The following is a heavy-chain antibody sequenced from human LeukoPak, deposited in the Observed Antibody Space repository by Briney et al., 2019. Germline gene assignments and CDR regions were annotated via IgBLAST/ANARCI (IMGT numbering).Heavy chain of an antibody. CDR1: GFTFSIYW. V-gene: IGHV3-7*02. CDR2: IEEDGGEI. CDR3: ETYSAFDI. D-gene: IGHD2-21*01. Sequence: PGRSLRLSCAASGFTFSIYWMSWVRQAPGKGLEWVASIEEDGGEIHYVDSVKGRFTISRDNAKNSLYLQMNSLRAEDTAVYYCETYSAFDIWGHGTMVTVSS. J-gene: IGHJ3*02.